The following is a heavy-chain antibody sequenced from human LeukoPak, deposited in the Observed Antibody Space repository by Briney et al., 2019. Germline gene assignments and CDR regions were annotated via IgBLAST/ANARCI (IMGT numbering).Heavy chain of an antibody. J-gene: IGHJ5*02. CDR1: RYXFTGYY. D-gene: IGHD6-19*01. CDR2: INPNSGDT. V-gene: IGHV1-2*02. Sequence: GASVKVSCRASRYXFTGYYMHWVRQAPGQGLEWMGWINPNSGDTNYAQKFQGRVTMTRDTSITTVYMELSRLRSDDTAVYFCASGWSITGWYNNWFDPWGQGTLVTVSS. CDR3: ASGWSITGWYNNWFDP.